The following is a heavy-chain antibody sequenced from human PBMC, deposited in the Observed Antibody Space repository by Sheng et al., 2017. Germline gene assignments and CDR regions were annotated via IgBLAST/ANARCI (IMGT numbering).Heavy chain of an antibody. J-gene: IGHJ3*01. V-gene: IGHV3-30*03. CDR3: ARSGYSSSHAFDL. Sequence: QVQLVESGGGVVQPGKSLRLSCAASGFTFSNFGMHWVRQAPGKGLEWVAIISNDGNTKRYADSVKGRFTVSRDNSENTLYLQMNSLRVEDTATYYCARSGYSSSHAFDLWGQGTLVTVSS. CDR2: ISNDGNTK. D-gene: IGHD5-18*01. CDR1: GFTFSNFG.